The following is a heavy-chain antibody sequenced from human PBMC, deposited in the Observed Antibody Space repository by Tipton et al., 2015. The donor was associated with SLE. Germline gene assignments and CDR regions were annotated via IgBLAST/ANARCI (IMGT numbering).Heavy chain of an antibody. CDR1: GGSISSNNW. CDR3: ARGGVGGYDYFDY. D-gene: IGHD5-12*01. Sequence: TLSLTCAVSGGSISSNNWWSWVRQPPGKGLEWIGYIYNSGGTDYSPSLKSRVTISADTSKNQFSLKLSSVTAADTAVYYCARGGVGGYDYFDYWGQGTLVTVSS. J-gene: IGHJ4*02. CDR2: IYNSGGT. V-gene: IGHV4-4*02.